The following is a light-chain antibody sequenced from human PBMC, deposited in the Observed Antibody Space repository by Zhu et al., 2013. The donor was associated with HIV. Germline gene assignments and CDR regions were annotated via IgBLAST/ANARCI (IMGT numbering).Light chain of an antibody. Sequence: DIQMTQSPASVSASVGDTVTITCRASQDIRSRLAWYQQRPGKAPQLLIYAASSLQSGVPSRFSGSGSGTDFTLTISSLQPEDFATYYCQQSYSTPLTFGGGTKVEIK. J-gene: IGKJ4*01. CDR3: QQSYSTPLT. V-gene: IGKV1-12*01. CDR2: AAS. CDR1: QDIRSR.